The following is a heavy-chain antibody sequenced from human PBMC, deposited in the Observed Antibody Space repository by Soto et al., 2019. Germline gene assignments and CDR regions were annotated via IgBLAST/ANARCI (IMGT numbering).Heavy chain of an antibody. CDR1: GFTFSAYA. CDR2: IGSVGGDT. CDR3: AKYREKYNSVCDPFDI. J-gene: IGHJ3*02. D-gene: IGHD1-1*01. Sequence: EVQLLQSGGGLEQPGGSLRLSCAASGFTFSAYAMTWVRQAPGKGLEWVSTIGSVGGDTYYADSVKGRFTISRDDSKSTLFLQMNSLRAEDTAVYYCAKYREKYNSVCDPFDIWGQGAVATVSS. V-gene: IGHV3-23*01.